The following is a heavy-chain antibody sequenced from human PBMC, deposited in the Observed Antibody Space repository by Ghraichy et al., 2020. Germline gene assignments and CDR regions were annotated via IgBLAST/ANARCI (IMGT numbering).Heavy chain of an antibody. V-gene: IGHV4-59*08. J-gene: IGHJ4*02. D-gene: IGHD3-10*01. Sequence: SQTLSLTCTVSGGSISSYYWSWIRQPPGKGLEWIWYIYYSGSTNYNTSLKSRVTISVDTSKNKFSLKLSSVTAADTAGYYCAGHGRGFGEFFDYWGQGTLVTVSS. CDR2: IYYSGST. CDR1: GGSISSYY. CDR3: AGHGRGFGEFFDY.